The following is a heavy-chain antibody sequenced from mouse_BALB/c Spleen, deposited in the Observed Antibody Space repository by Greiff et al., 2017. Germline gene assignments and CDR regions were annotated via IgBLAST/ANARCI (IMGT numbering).Heavy chain of an antibody. V-gene: IGHV2-2*02. CDR1: GFSLTSYG. Sequence: QVQLKESGPGLVQPSQSLSITCTVSGFSLTSYGVHWVRQTPGKGLEWLGVIWSGGSTDYNAAFISRLSISKDNSKSQVFFKMNSLQANDTAIYYCANYGNYPSKAMDYWGQGTSVTVSS. CDR3: ANYGNYPSKAMDY. J-gene: IGHJ4*01. D-gene: IGHD2-1*01. CDR2: IWSGGST.